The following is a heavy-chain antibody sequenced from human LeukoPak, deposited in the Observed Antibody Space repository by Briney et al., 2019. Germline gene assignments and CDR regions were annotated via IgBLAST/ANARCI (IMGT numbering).Heavy chain of an antibody. J-gene: IGHJ5*02. CDR3: ARGFPSSSRWFDP. CDR2: INHSGSA. V-gene: IGHV4-34*01. Sequence: SETLSLTCGVYAGSFSGYHWTWIRLRPGKGLEWIGDINHSGSAHCNPSLKSRVTISVDTSNNQFSLNLHSVTAADTAVYYCARGFPSSSRWFDPWGQGTLVTVSS. CDR1: AGSFSGYH. D-gene: IGHD6-6*01.